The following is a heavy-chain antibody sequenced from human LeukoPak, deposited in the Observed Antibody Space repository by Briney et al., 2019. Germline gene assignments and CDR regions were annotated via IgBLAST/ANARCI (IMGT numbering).Heavy chain of an antibody. Sequence: GASVKVSCKASGYTFRNFGISWVRQAPGQGLEWMGRIIPILGIANYAQKFQGRVTITADKSTSTAYMELSSLRSEDTAVYYCATHYSSTSWRYWGQGTLVTVSS. D-gene: IGHD2-2*01. CDR2: IIPILGIA. CDR1: GYTFRNFG. CDR3: ATHYSSTSWRY. V-gene: IGHV1-69*04. J-gene: IGHJ4*02.